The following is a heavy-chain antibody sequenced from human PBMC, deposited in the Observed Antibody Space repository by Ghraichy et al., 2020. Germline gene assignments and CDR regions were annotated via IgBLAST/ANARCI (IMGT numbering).Heavy chain of an antibody. D-gene: IGHD3-10*01. V-gene: IGHV3-74*01. CDR3: STSPRADRGNY. J-gene: IGHJ4*02. CDR2: IKTDVSTT. CDR1: GLTFSSYW. Sequence: GESLNISCAASGLTFSSYWMHWVRQAPGKGLEWVSHIKTDVSTTNYADSVRGRFTISRDNAKNTLYLQMNSLRADDTAVYYCSTSPRADRGNYWGQGTLVTVS.